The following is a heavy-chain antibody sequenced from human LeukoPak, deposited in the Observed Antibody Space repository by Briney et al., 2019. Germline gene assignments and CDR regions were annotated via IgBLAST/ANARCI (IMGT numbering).Heavy chain of an antibody. V-gene: IGHV3-48*04. CDR3: ARVKRDYSNYGGGYYYYMDV. J-gene: IGHJ6*03. CDR1: GFTFSSYS. Sequence: GGSLRLSCAASGFTFSSYSMNWVRQAPGKGLEWVSYISSTISTIYSADSVKGRFTISRANAKNSLYLQMTSLRTEDTAVYYCARVKRDYSNYGGGYYYYMDVWGKGTTVTVSS. D-gene: IGHD4-11*01. CDR2: ISSTISTI.